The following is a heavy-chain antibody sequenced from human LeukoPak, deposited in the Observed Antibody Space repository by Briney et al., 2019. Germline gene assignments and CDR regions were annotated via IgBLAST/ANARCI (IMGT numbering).Heavy chain of an antibody. Sequence: GASVKVSCKASGYTFTGFYIHWVRQAPGQGLEWMGWINPNSGGTKYAQRFQGRVTMTRDTSISTAYMDLSRLTSDDTAVYYCARAMVPVGAFDIWGQGTLVTVFS. D-gene: IGHD4-23*01. CDR3: ARAMVPVGAFDI. V-gene: IGHV1-2*02. CDR2: INPNSGGT. J-gene: IGHJ3*02. CDR1: GYTFTGFY.